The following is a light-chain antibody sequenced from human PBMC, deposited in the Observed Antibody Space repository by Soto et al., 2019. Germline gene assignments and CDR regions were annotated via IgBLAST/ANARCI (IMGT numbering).Light chain of an antibody. CDR1: QSVSSN. J-gene: IGKJ1*01. CDR2: GAS. CDR3: QQHNNWPPWT. Sequence: EIVMTQSPATLSLSPGERATLSCRASQSVSSNLAWYQQKPGQAPRLLMYGASTRATAIPDRFSGSGSGTEFTLTISSLQSEDFAVYYCQQHNNWPPWTFGQGTKVEIK. V-gene: IGKV3-15*01.